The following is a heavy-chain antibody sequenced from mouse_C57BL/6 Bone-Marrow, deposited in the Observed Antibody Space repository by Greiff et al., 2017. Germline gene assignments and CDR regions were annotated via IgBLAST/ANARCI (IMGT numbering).Heavy chain of an antibody. CDR3: ARKKDWDSWFAY. J-gene: IGHJ3*01. CDR2: INPGSGGT. Sequence: QVHVKQSGAELVRPGTSVKVSCKASGYAFTNYLIEWVKQRPGQGLEWIGVINPGSGGTNYNEKFKGKATLTADKSSSTAYMQLSSLTSEDSAVYFCARKKDWDSWFAYWGQGTLVTVSA. CDR1: GYAFTNYL. D-gene: IGHD4-1*01. V-gene: IGHV1-54*01.